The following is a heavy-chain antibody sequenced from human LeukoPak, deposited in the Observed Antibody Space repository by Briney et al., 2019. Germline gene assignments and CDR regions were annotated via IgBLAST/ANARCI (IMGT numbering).Heavy chain of an antibody. CDR2: ISYDGSNK. Sequence: PGGSLRLSCAASGFTFSSYGMHWVRQAPGKGLEWVAVISYDGSNKYYADSVKGRFTISRDNSKNTLYLQMNSLRAEDTAVYYCAKESGWVGYCSGGSCFFDYWGQGTLVTVSS. CDR1: GFTFSSYG. V-gene: IGHV3-30*18. D-gene: IGHD2-15*01. CDR3: AKESGWVGYCSGGSCFFDY. J-gene: IGHJ4*02.